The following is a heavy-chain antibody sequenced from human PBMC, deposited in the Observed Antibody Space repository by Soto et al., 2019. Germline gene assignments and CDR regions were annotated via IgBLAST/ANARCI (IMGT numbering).Heavy chain of an antibody. CDR1: GFTFSSYG. D-gene: IGHD6-6*01. CDR3: ARDSSSKDAFDI. Sequence: ESGGGVVQPGRSLRLSCAASGFTFSSYGMHWVRQAPGKGLEWVAVIWYDGSNKYYADSVKGRFTISRDNSKNTLYLQMNSLRAEDTAVYYCARDSSSKDAFDIWGQGTMVTVSS. J-gene: IGHJ3*02. V-gene: IGHV3-33*01. CDR2: IWYDGSNK.